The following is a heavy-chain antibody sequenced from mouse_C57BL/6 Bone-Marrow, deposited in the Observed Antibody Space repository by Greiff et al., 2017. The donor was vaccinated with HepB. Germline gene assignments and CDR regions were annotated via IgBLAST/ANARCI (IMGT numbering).Heavy chain of an antibody. V-gene: IGHV7-1*01. Sequence: EVNVVESGGGLVQSGRSLRLSCATSGFTFSGFYMEWVRQAPGKGLEWIAASRNKANDYTTEYSASVKGRFIVSRDTSQRILYLQMNALRAEDTAIYYCARDPYSNYYYYAMDYWGQGTSVTVSS. J-gene: IGHJ4*01. D-gene: IGHD2-5*01. CDR2: SRNKANDYTT. CDR3: ARDPYSNYYYYAMDY. CDR1: GFTFSGFY.